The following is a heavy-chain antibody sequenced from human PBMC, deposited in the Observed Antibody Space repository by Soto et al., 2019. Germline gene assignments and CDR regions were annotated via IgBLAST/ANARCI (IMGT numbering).Heavy chain of an antibody. CDR2: IGSSSSYI. CDR1: GFTFSSYS. CDR3: ARDQVYYGSGSPIRY. V-gene: IGHV3-21*01. Sequence: PGGSLRLSCAASGFTFSSYSMNWVRQAPGKGLEWVSSIGSSSSYIYYADSVKGRFTISRDNAKNSLYLQMNSLRAEDTAVYYCARDQVYYGSGSPIRYWGQGTLVTVSS. J-gene: IGHJ4*02. D-gene: IGHD3-10*01.